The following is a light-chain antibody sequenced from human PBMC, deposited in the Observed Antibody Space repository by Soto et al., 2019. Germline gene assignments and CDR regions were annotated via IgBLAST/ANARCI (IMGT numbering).Light chain of an antibody. CDR1: SNDVGNYNY. J-gene: IGLJ2*01. Sequence: QSALTQPPSASGSPGQSVTISCTGTSNDVGNYNYVSWYQQHPGKAPKVLISEVSKRPSGVPDRFSGSKSGNMASLTVSGFQAEDEADYYCSSYSGTNNLLIFGGGTKLTVL. CDR3: SSYSGTNNLLI. V-gene: IGLV2-8*01. CDR2: EVS.